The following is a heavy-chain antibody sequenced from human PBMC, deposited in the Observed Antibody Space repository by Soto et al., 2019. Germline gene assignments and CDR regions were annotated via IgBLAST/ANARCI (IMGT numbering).Heavy chain of an antibody. J-gene: IGHJ5*02. CDR2: IYYSGST. V-gene: IGHV4-59*01. D-gene: IGHD5-12*01. CDR3: ARDYHGYSGYGPDWFDP. CDR1: GGSISSYY. Sequence: PSETLSLTCTVSGGSISSYYWSGIRQHPGKGLEWIGYIYYSGSTNYNPSLKSRVTISADTSKNQFSLKLSSVTAADTAVYYCARDYHGYSGYGPDWFDPWGQGTLVTVSS.